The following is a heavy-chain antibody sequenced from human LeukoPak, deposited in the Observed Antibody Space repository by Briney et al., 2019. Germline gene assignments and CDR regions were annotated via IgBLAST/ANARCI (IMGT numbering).Heavy chain of an antibody. J-gene: IGHJ4*02. CDR3: AREDIVVVPAAARHAV. CDR2: IYYSGST. Sequence: SDTLSLTCAVSGYSISSNNWWAWIRQPPGKGLEWIGYIYYSGSTYYNPSLKSRVTISVDTSKNQFSLKLSSVTAADTAVYYCAREDIVVVPAAARHAVWGQGTLVTVSS. CDR1: GYSISSNNW. D-gene: IGHD2-2*01. V-gene: IGHV4-28*03.